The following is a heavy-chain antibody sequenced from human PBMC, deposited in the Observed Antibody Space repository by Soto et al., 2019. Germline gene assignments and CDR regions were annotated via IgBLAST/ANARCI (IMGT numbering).Heavy chain of an antibody. CDR2: IYFRGNT. D-gene: IGHD3-22*01. V-gene: IGHV4-31*03. Sequence: QVQLQESGPGLVKPSQTLSLTCSVSGDSISRIDYYWTWIRQHPEKGLEWIGNIYFRGNTYYSPSLESRLTISVDTSNNQFSLKLTSVTAADTAVYYCAREGVSYDSGGYLIRGAFDIWGQGTMVTVPS. J-gene: IGHJ3*02. CDR1: GDSISRIDYY. CDR3: AREGVSYDSGGYLIRGAFDI.